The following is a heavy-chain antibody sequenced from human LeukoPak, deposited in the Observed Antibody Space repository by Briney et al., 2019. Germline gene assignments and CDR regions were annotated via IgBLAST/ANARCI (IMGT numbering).Heavy chain of an antibody. V-gene: IGHV1-46*01. J-gene: IGHJ6*02. CDR1: GYTFTSYY. D-gene: IGHD2-2*01. CDR2: INPSGGST. Sequence: ASVKVSCKASGYTFTSYYMHWVRQAPGQGLEWMGIINPSGGSTSYAQKFQGRVTMTRDTSTSTVYMEMSSLRSEDTAVYYCATGRGPAAYYYYYGMDGWGQGTTVTVSS. CDR3: ATGRGPAAYYYYYGMDG.